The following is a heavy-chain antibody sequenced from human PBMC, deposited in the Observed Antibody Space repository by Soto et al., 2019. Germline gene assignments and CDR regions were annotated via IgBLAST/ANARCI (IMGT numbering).Heavy chain of an antibody. CDR3: ARDHKGGYYYYGMDV. V-gene: IGHV3-48*03. CDR2: ISRSGSTI. CDR1: GFTFDDYA. J-gene: IGHJ6*02. Sequence: GGSLRLSCVASGFTFDDYAMHWVRQVPGKGLEWVSYISRSGSTIYYADSVKGRFTISRDKAKNSLYLQMNSLRAEDTAVYYCARDHKGGYYYYGMDVWGQGTTVTVSS.